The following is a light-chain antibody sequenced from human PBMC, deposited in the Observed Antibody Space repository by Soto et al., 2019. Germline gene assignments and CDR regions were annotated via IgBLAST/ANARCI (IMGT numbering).Light chain of an antibody. CDR3: QQYNSFWT. Sequence: DIQMTQSPSTLSASVGDRVTITCRASQSFGSWLAWYQQKPGKAPKLLIYKASALESGVPSRFSGSESGTEFTLTISSLQPDDFGTYYCQQYNSFWTFGQGTKVEIK. V-gene: IGKV1-5*03. CDR1: QSFGSW. J-gene: IGKJ1*01. CDR2: KAS.